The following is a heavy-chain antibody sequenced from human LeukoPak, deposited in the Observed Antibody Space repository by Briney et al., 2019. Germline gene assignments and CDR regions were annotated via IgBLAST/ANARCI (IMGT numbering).Heavy chain of an antibody. Sequence: GGSLRLSCAASGFTVSSNYMSWVRQAPGKGLEWVSVIYSGGSTYYADSVKGRFTISRDNSKNTLYLQMNSLRAEDTAVYYCARSTPDYYYMDVWGKGTMVTVSS. J-gene: IGHJ6*03. V-gene: IGHV3-66*02. CDR2: IYSGGST. CDR1: GFTVSSNY. CDR3: ARSTPDYYYMDV.